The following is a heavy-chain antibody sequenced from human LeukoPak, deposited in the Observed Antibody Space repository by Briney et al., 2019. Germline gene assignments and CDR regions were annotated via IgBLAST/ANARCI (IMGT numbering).Heavy chain of an antibody. CDR1: GGSISSYY. V-gene: IGHV4-34*01. CDR3: ARLGVWGSYRSDY. Sequence: SSETLSLTCTVSGGSISSYYWSWIRQPPGKGLEWIGEINHSGSTNYNPSLKSRVTISVDTSKNQFSLKLSSVTAADTAVYYCARLGVWGSYRSDYWGQGTLVTVSS. D-gene: IGHD3-16*02. J-gene: IGHJ4*02. CDR2: INHSGST.